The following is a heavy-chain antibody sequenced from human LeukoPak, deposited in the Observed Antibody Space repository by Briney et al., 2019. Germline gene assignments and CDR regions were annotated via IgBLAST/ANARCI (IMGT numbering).Heavy chain of an antibody. Sequence: GGSLRLSCAASGCTFSSYAMSWVRQAPGKGREWVSGIRGSGGSTYYADSVKGRFTISRDNSKNTLYLQMNTLRAEDTAVYYCAKAWADSSTFFDYWGQGTLVTVSS. V-gene: IGHV3-23*01. CDR3: AKAWADSSTFFDY. CDR1: GCTFSSYA. D-gene: IGHD6-13*01. CDR2: IRGSGGST. J-gene: IGHJ4*02.